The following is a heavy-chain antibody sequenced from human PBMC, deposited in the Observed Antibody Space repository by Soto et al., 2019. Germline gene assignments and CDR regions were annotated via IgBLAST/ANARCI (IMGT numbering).Heavy chain of an antibody. CDR2: IKQDGSEK. Sequence: GGSLRLSCAASGFTFSSYWMSWVRQAPGKGLEWVANIKQDGSEKYYVDSVKGRFTISRDNAKNSLYLQMNSLRAEDTAVYYCARTPRGTRYCSGGSCPPPDYWGQGAVVTVSS. CDR3: ARTPRGTRYCSGGSCPPPDY. D-gene: IGHD2-15*01. V-gene: IGHV3-7*01. J-gene: IGHJ4*02. CDR1: GFTFSSYW.